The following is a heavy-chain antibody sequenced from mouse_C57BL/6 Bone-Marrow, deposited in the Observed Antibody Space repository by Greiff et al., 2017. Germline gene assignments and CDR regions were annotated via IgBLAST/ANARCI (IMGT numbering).Heavy chain of an antibody. D-gene: IGHD2-4*01. CDR1: GYTFTSYW. Sequence: QVQLQQPGAELVKPGASVKLSCKASGYTFTSYWMHWVKQRPGQGLEWIGMIHPNSGSTNYNEKFKSKATLTVDKSSSTAYMQLSSLTSEDSAVYYCARRGFYYDYLYYYAMDYWGQGTSVTVSS. V-gene: IGHV1-64*01. J-gene: IGHJ4*01. CDR3: ARRGFYYDYLYYYAMDY. CDR2: IHPNSGST.